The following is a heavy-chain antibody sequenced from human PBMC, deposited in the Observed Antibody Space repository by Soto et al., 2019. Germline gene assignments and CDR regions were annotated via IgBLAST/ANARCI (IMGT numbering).Heavy chain of an antibody. CDR3: ARGDREDILVVVGVRPGEYGVDI. Sequence: QVQLVESGGGVVQPGGSLRLSCAASGFTFRNHAMHWVRQAPGKGLECLAVIAYDGSNAFYRDSVKGRFTVSRDNSKNTLHLHMDSLRFEDTGVYYCARGDREDILVVVGVRPGEYGVDIWGQGTTVTVSS. CDR2: IAYDGSNA. D-gene: IGHD2-15*01. V-gene: IGHV3-30-3*01. J-gene: IGHJ6*02. CDR1: GFTFRNHA.